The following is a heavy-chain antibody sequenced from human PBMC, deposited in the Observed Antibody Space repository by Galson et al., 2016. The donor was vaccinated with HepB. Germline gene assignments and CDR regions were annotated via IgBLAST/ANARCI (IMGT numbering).Heavy chain of an antibody. D-gene: IGHD1/OR15-1a*01. J-gene: IGHJ4*02. CDR3: ARHPQNNL. V-gene: IGHV3-53*01. Sequence: SLRLSCAASGFTVSNNYMSWVRQAPGKGLEGVSVIYSGGRTYYTDSVKGRFTIYRDSSKNTLYLQMNSLRAEDTAVYYCARHPQNNLWGQGTLVTVSS. CDR1: GFTVSNNY. CDR2: IYSGGRT.